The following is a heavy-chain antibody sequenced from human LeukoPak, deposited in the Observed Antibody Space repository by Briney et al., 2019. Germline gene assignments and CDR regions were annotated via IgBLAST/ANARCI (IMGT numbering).Heavy chain of an antibody. J-gene: IGHJ4*02. Sequence: PGGSLRLSCAAPGFTFSSYSMNWVRQAPGKGLEWVSYISSSSTIYYADSVKGRFTISRDNAKTSLYLQMNSLRAEDTAVYYCARDVLGPSDYWGQGTLVTVSS. CDR2: ISSSSTI. CDR3: ARDVLGPSDY. CDR1: GFTFSSYS. V-gene: IGHV3-48*04.